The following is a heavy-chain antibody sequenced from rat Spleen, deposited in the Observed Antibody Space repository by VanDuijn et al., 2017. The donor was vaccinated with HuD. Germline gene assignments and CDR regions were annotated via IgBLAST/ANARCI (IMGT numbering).Heavy chain of an antibody. J-gene: IGHJ2*01. CDR2: IWTGGST. Sequence: QVQPKESGPGLVPPSQPLSPTFTLSGFSVTSYHVRWVRQPPGKGLAWMRVIWTGGSTAYNSLLKSRLSISRDTSKSQDFLKVNSLQTEDTATYYCARMGGLLSPPFDYWGQGVMVTVSS. V-gene: IGHV2-43*01. CDR1: GFSVTSYH. D-gene: IGHD1-12*03. CDR3: ARMGGLLSPPFDY.